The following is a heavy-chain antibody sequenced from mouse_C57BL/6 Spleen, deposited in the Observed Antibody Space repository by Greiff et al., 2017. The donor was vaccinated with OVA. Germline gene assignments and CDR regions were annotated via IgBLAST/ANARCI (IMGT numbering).Heavy chain of an antibody. D-gene: IGHD1-1*01. CDR3: ARDNGSSYRYFDY. Sequence: EVQRVESGGGLVKPGGSLKLSCAASGFTFSSYAMSWVRQTPEKRLEWVATSSDGGSYTYYPDNVKGRFTISRDNAKNNLYLQMSHLKSEDTAMYYCARDNGSSYRYFDYWGQGTTLTVSS. V-gene: IGHV5-4*01. J-gene: IGHJ2*01. CDR2: SSDGGSYT. CDR1: GFTFSSYA.